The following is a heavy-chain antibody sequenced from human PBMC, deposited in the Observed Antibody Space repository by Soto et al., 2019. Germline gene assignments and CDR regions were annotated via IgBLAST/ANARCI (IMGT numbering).Heavy chain of an antibody. V-gene: IGHV4-30-4*01. D-gene: IGHD6-13*01. Sequence: SETLSLTCTVSGGSISSGGYYWSWIRQPPGKGLEWIGYIYYSGSTYYNPSLKSRVTISVDTSKNQFSLKLSSVTAADTAVYYCARDLDSSSLDYWGQGTLVTVSS. J-gene: IGHJ4*02. CDR3: ARDLDSSSLDY. CDR1: GGSISSGGYY. CDR2: IYYSGST.